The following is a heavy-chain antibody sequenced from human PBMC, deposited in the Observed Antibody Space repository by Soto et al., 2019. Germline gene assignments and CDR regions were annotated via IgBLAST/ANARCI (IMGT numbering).Heavy chain of an antibody. J-gene: IGHJ4*02. CDR1: GGSISSYY. CDR3: ARRKSDYLGFDY. D-gene: IGHD4-17*01. Sequence: SETLSLTCTVSGGSISSYYWSWIRQPPGKGLEWIGYIYYSGSTNYNPSLKSRVTISVDTSKNQFSLKLSSVTAADTAVYYCARRKSDYLGFDYWGQGTLVTVSS. CDR2: IYYSGST. V-gene: IGHV4-59*01.